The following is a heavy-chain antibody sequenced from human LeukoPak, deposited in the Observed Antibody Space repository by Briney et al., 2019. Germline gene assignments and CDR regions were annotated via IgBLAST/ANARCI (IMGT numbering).Heavy chain of an antibody. J-gene: IGHJ3*02. CDR1: GFTFSDYY. D-gene: IGHD6-19*01. Sequence: GSLRLSCAASGFTFSDYYMSWIRQAPGKGLEWVSYISSSGSTIYYADSVKGRFTISRDNAKNSLYLQMNSLRAEDTAVYYCARDLPLAVGDAFDIWGQGTMVTVSS. CDR2: ISSSGSTI. CDR3: ARDLPLAVGDAFDI. V-gene: IGHV3-11*04.